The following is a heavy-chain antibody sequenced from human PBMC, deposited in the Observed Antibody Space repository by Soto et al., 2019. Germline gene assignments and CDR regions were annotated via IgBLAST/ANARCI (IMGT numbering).Heavy chain of an antibody. CDR2: ISWYSGSI. CDR1: GFTFDDYA. Sequence: EVQLVESGGGLVQPGRSLRLSCAASGFTFDDYAMHWVRQAPGKGLEWVSGISWYSGSIGYADSVKGRFTISRDNAKNSLYLQMNSLRAEDTALYYCAKDLGGYDSDYWGQGTLVTVSS. CDR3: AKDLGGYDSDY. D-gene: IGHD5-12*01. V-gene: IGHV3-9*01. J-gene: IGHJ4*02.